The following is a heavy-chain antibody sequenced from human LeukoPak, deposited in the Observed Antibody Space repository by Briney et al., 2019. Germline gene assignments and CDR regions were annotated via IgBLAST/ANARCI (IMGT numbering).Heavy chain of an antibody. CDR3: VRGLYSSTSPDS. V-gene: IGHV4-30-2*01. Sequence: SETLSLTCAVSGGSISSGGYSWSWIRQPPGKGLEWIGYIYHSGSTYYNPSLKSRVTISVDRSKNQFSLKLSSVTAADTAVYYCVRGLYSSTSPDSWGQGTLVTVSS. CDR2: IYHSGST. CDR1: GGSISSGGYS. J-gene: IGHJ4*02. D-gene: IGHD6-13*01.